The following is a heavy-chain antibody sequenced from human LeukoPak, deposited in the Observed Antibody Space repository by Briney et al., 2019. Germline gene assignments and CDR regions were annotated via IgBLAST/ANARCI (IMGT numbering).Heavy chain of an antibody. Sequence: ASVKVSCKASGYTFVSHGISWVRQAPGQGLEWMGWISAYNGYTNYAQKLQGRVTMTTDTSTSTAYMELSSLRSDDTAVYYCAKDSTYYDVLTGNYCYYYGMDVWGQGTTVTVSS. J-gene: IGHJ6*02. CDR1: GYTFVSHG. V-gene: IGHV1-18*01. D-gene: IGHD3-9*01. CDR3: AKDSTYYDVLTGNYCYYYGMDV. CDR2: ISAYNGYT.